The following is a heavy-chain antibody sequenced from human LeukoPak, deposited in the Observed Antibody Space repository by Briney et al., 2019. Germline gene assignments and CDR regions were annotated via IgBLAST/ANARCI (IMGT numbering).Heavy chain of an antibody. J-gene: IGHJ6*03. CDR1: GGSISSSSYY. D-gene: IGHD6-19*01. Sequence: SETLSLTFTVSGGSISSSSYYWGWIRQPPGKGLEWIGSIYYSGSTDYKPSLKSRVTISVDTSKNQFSLKLSSVTAADTAVYYCARQEVAGTGHYYHQYMDVWGKGTTVTISS. CDR2: IYYSGST. V-gene: IGHV4-39*01. CDR3: ARQEVAGTGHYYHQYMDV.